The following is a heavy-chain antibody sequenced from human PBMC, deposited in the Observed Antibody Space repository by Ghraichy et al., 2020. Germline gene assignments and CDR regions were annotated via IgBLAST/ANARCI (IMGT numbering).Heavy chain of an antibody. CDR1: GGSISSSSYY. CDR3: ARQRYSSSWVRAQFYYYYGMDV. CDR2: IYYSGST. Sequence: GSLRLSCTVSGGSISSSSYYWGWIRQPPGKGLEWIGSIYYSGSTYYNPSLKSRVTISVDTSKNQFSLKLSSVTAADTAVYYCARQRYSSSWVRAQFYYYYGMDVWGQGTTVTVSS. D-gene: IGHD6-13*01. V-gene: IGHV4-39*01. J-gene: IGHJ6*02.